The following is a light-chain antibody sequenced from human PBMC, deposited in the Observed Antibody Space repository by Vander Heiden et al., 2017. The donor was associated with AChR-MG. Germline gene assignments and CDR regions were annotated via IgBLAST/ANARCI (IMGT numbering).Light chain of an antibody. CDR3: QQSHSTPLT. CDR2: ASS. V-gene: IGKV1-39*01. Sequence: DIQMTQSPSSLSASVGDRVTITCRASQSIGPYLNWYQQKPGTPPNLVIYASSSLQTVVPPRFSGSGSGTDFTLTISSLHPEDFATYYCQQSHSTPLTFGGGTMVEIK. J-gene: IGKJ4*01. CDR1: QSIGPY.